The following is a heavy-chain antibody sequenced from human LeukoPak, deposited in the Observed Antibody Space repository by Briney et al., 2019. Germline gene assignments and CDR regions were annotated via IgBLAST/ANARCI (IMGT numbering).Heavy chain of an antibody. V-gene: IGHV4-39*07. J-gene: IGHJ4*02. CDR2: IYYSGTT. Sequence: SETLSLTCTVSGGSISNSYYYWGWTRQPPGEALEWIGSIYYSGTTYYKPSLKSRVTISVDTSKNQFSLKLSSVTAADTAVYYCARGGFAYYYDSSGYYYFDYWGQGTLVTVSS. D-gene: IGHD3-22*01. CDR1: GGSISNSYYY. CDR3: ARGGFAYYYDSSGYYYFDY.